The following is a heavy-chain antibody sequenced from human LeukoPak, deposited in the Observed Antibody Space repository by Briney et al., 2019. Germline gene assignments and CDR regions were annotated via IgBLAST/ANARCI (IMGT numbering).Heavy chain of an antibody. Sequence: VASVKVSCKASGGTFSSYAISWVRQAPGQGLEWMGGIIPIFGTANYAQKFQGRVTITADESTSTAYMELSRLRSDDTAVYYCARKTGEDYFDYWGQGTLVTVSS. J-gene: IGHJ4*02. V-gene: IGHV1-69*13. CDR3: ARKTGEDYFDY. CDR2: IIPIFGTA. CDR1: GGTFSSYA. D-gene: IGHD7-27*01.